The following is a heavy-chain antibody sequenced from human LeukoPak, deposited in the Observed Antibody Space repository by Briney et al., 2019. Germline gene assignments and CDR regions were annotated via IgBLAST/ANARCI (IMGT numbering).Heavy chain of an antibody. CDR1: GFTFDDYA. D-gene: IGHD6-13*01. CDR3: ATYSSSWLPSAEYFQH. V-gene: IGHV3-9*01. CDR2: ISWNSGSI. Sequence: PGRSLRLSCAASGFTFDDYAMHWVRQAPGKGLEWVSGISWNSGSIGYADSVKGRFTISRDNAKNSLYLQMNSLRAEDTAVYYCATYSSSWLPSAEYFQHWGQGTLVTVSS. J-gene: IGHJ1*01.